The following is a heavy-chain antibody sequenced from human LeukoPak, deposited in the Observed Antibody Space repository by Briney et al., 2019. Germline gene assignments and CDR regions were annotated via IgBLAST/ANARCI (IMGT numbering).Heavy chain of an antibody. CDR3: ARGGPGAIYYFDY. J-gene: IGHJ4*02. Sequence: GGSLRLSCTVSGFTVSSNSMSWVRQAPGKGLEWVSFIYSDNTHYSDSVKGRFAISRDNSKNTLYLQMNSLRAEDTAVYYCARGGPGAIYYFDYWGQGTLVTVSS. V-gene: IGHV3-53*01. D-gene: IGHD5-24*01. CDR2: IYSDNT. CDR1: GFTVSSNS.